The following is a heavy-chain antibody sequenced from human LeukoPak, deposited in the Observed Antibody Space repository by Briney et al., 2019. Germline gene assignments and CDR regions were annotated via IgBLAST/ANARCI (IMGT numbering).Heavy chain of an antibody. J-gene: IGHJ4*02. Sequence: GRSLRLSCAASGFTFDNFVMHWVRQAPGKGLEWVSGISWNSGGIGYADSVKGRFTISRDNAKNSLYLQMNSLGADDTALYYCARRHTSSWYFDFWGQGTLVTVSS. D-gene: IGHD6-13*01. CDR3: ARRHTSSWYFDF. CDR2: ISWNSGGI. CDR1: GFTFDNFV. V-gene: IGHV3-9*01.